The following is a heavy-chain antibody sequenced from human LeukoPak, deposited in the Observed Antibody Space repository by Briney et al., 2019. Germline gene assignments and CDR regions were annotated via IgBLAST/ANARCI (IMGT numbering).Heavy chain of an antibody. D-gene: IGHD6-13*01. Sequence: GGALRLSCAASGFTFSSYAMSWVRQAPGKGLEWVSAISGIGDITYYADSVKGRFTISRDNSKNTLYLQMNSLRAEDTAVYYCAKGMSTSWRTFDYWGQGTLVTVSS. J-gene: IGHJ4*02. CDR2: ISGIGDIT. V-gene: IGHV3-23*01. CDR3: AKGMSTSWRTFDY. CDR1: GFTFSSYA.